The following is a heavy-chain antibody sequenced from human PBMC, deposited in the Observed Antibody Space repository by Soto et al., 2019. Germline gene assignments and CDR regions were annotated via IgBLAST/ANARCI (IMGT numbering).Heavy chain of an antibody. D-gene: IGHD6-13*01. Sequence: GGSLRLSCAASGFTFSSSAMHWVRQASGKGLEWVGRIRSKANSYATAYAASVKGRFTISRDDSKNTAYLQMNSLKTEDTAVYYCTRQASSRHPSPGMDVWGQGTTVTVSS. V-gene: IGHV3-73*01. CDR3: TRQASSRHPSPGMDV. CDR1: GFTFSSSA. J-gene: IGHJ6*02. CDR2: IRSKANSYAT.